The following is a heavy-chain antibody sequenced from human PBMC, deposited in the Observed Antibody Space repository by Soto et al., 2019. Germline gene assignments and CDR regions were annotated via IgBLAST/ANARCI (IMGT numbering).Heavy chain of an antibody. CDR1: GGSFSGYY. J-gene: IGHJ4*02. Sequence: PSETLSLTCAVYGGSFSGYYWSWIRQPPGKGLEWIGEINHSGSTNYNPSLKSRVTISVDTSKNQFSLKLSSVTAADTAVYYCARHEGPAFRTSFDYWGQGTLVTVSS. D-gene: IGHD4-17*01. CDR2: INHSGST. V-gene: IGHV4-34*01. CDR3: ARHEGPAFRTSFDY.